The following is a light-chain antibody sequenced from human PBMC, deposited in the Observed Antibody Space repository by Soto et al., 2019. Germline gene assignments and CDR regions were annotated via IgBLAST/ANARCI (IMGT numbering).Light chain of an antibody. CDR3: QTLGTGIHVV. CDR1: SGHSSYA. J-gene: IGLJ2*01. CDR2: LDSDGSH. V-gene: IGLV4-69*01. Sequence: QSVLTQSPSASASLGASVKLTCTLSSGHSSYAIAWHQQQPEKGPRYLMKLDSDGSHTKGDAIPDRFSGSSSGAERYLTISSLQSEDEADNYCQTLGTGIHVVFGGGTKLTVL.